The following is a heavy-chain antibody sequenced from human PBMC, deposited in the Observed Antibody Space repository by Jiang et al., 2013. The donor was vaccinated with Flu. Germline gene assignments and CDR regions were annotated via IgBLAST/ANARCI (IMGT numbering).Heavy chain of an antibody. V-gene: IGHV1-46*01. CDR3: ARGFDNWYFDL. Sequence: GAEVKKPGASVKVSCKASGYTFTIYYMHWVRRAPGQGLEWMGIINPSGDNTVYAQSFQGRVTMTRDTSTSTVYMELSSLRSEDTAVYCCARGFDNWYFDLWGRGTLVTVSS. J-gene: IGHJ2*01. D-gene: IGHD3-9*01. CDR1: GYTFTIYY. CDR2: INPSGDNT.